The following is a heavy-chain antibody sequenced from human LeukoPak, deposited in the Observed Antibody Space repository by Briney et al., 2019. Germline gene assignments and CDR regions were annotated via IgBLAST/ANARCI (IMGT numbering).Heavy chain of an antibody. D-gene: IGHD3-9*01. Sequence: ASVTVSCTASGYTFTTYYVHWVRQAPGQGLEWMGIINPSGGSTTYAQKFRGRLTMTRDMSTSTVYMELSSLRSEDTAVYYCARGSRPVYNLLTGKRYFDYWGQGTLVTVSS. CDR1: GYTFTTYY. V-gene: IGHV1-46*01. J-gene: IGHJ4*02. CDR2: INPSGGST. CDR3: ARGSRPVYNLLTGKRYFDY.